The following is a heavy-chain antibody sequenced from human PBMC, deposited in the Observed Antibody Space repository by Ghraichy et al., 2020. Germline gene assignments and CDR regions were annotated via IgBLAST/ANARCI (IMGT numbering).Heavy chain of an antibody. J-gene: IGHJ6*02. D-gene: IGHD1-26*01. CDR1: GYTFTGYY. CDR3: ARDLQWELSDYYGMDV. Sequence: ASVKVSCKASGYTFTGYYMHWVRQAPGQGLEWMGWINPNSGGTNYAQKFQGRVTMTRDTSISTAYMELSRLRSDDTAVYYCARDLQWELSDYYGMDVWGQGTTVTVSS. CDR2: INPNSGGT. V-gene: IGHV1-2*02.